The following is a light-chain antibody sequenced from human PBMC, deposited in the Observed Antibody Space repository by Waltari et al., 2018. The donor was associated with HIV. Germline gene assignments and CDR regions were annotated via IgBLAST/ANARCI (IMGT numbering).Light chain of an antibody. J-gene: IGLJ2*01. CDR3: QVWDESNEQVV. CDR1: NIAGRK. Sequence: YVLTQPPSVSVAPGQTARITCGGDNIAGRKVHWYQRRPGQAPALVVFGDSDRPSGIPERFSGSISGNTATLIISRVEDGDEADYYCQVWDESNEQVVFGGGTRLTVL. CDR2: GDS. V-gene: IGLV3-21*02.